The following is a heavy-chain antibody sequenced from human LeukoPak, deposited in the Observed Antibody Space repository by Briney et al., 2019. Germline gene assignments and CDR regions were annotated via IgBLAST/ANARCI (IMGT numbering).Heavy chain of an antibody. CDR1: GGSFSGYY. CDR2: INHSGST. Sequence: SETLSLTCAVYGGSFSGYYWSWIRQPPGKGLEWIGEINHSGSTNYNPSLKSRVTISVDTSKNQFSLKLSSVTAADTAVYYCARVVPAAMGVDYYYYMDVWGKGTTVTISS. D-gene: IGHD2-2*01. CDR3: ARVVPAAMGVDYYYYMDV. J-gene: IGHJ6*03. V-gene: IGHV4-34*01.